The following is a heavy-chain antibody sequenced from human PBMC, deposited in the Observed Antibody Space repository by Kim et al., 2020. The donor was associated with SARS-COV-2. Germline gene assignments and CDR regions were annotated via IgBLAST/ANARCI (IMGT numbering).Heavy chain of an antibody. CDR2: IYTSGST. D-gene: IGHD6-13*01. V-gene: IGHV4-4*07. CDR1: GGSISSYY. Sequence: SETLSLTCTVSGGSISSYYWSWIRQPAGKGLEWIGRIYTSGSTNYNPSLKSRVTMSVDTSKNQFSLKLSSVTAADTAVYYCARDRIAAADVGGDYYYYGMDVWGQGTTVTVSS. CDR3: ARDRIAAADVGGDYYYYGMDV. J-gene: IGHJ6*02.